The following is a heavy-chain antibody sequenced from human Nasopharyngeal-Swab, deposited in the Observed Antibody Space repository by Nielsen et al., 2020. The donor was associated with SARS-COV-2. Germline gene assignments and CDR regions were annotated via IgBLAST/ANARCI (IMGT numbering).Heavy chain of an antibody. V-gene: IGHV3-53*01. CDR2: LYSGGVT. J-gene: IGHJ6*02. CDR3: ARDRNTVLAGHSYFGMDV. D-gene: IGHD4-11*01. Sequence: GESLKISYAPSGFSVGSNYVSWVRQAPGKGLEWVSILYSGGVTFYADSVEGRFSISRDNSKNTIYLQMNNLRAEDTAVYYCARDRNTVLAGHSYFGMDVWGQGTMVTVSS. CDR1: GFSVGSNY.